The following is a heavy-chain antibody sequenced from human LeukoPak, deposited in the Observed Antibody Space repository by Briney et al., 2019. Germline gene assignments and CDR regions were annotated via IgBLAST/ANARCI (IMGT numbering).Heavy chain of an antibody. V-gene: IGHV3-21*01. CDR2: ISSSSSYI. CDR3: ARVAYCSGGSCYSFDY. D-gene: IGHD2-15*01. Sequence: GGSLRLSCAASGFTFSSYCMNWVRQAPGKGLEWVSSISSSSSYIYYADSVKGRVTISRDNAKNSLYLQMNSLRAEDTAVYYCARVAYCSGGSCYSFDYWGQGTLVTVSS. CDR1: GFTFSSYC. J-gene: IGHJ4*02.